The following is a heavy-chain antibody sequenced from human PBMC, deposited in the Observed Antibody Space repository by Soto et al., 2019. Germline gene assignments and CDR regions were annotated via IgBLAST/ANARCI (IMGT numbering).Heavy chain of an antibody. CDR3: ARVLRGWFDP. V-gene: IGHV4-4*02. Sequence: PSETLSLTCAVSVGSITSANWWTCVRQPPGGGLEWIGEISHSLITNYKASLKSRVTMSVDKTKNDVSLKLTSVTAADTAVYYCARVLRGWFDPWGQGTPVTVSS. CDR2: ISHSLIT. CDR1: VGSITSANW. J-gene: IGHJ5*02.